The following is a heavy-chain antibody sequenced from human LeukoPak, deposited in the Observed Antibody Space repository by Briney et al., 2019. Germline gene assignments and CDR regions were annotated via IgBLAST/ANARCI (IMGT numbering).Heavy chain of an antibody. CDR3: ASGPPFLKYFEY. V-gene: IGHV3-23*01. J-gene: IGHJ4*02. CDR2: LNEDGGYT. Sequence: GGSLRLSCAASGFTFSIYAMSWVRQAPGKGLAWVSGLNEDGGYTYYADSVKGRFTISRDDSNNALYLQMHSLRAEDTALYYCASGPPFLKYFEYWGQGTLVTVSS. CDR1: GFTFSIYA. D-gene: IGHD3-3*01.